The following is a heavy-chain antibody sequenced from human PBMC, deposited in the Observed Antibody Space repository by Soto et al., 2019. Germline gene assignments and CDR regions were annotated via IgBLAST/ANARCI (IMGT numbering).Heavy chain of an antibody. CDR1: EFAYNNYG. J-gene: IGHJ4*02. Sequence: WGCLRLSCTVAEFAYNNYGINWIRQAPGKGLEWVSAISKSGYTYYSASVQGRFAISRDNAKSSVSLQMNTLRVEDTAVYYCAREDSIIIPAVSDFWGQGTLVTVSS. D-gene: IGHD2-2*01. CDR3: AREDSIIIPAVSDF. V-gene: IGHV3-21*01. CDR2: ISKSGYT.